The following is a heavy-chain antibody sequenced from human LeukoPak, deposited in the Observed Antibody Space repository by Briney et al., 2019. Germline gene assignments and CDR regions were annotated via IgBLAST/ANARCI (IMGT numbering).Heavy chain of an antibody. CDR3: ARDVGARLSGF. D-gene: IGHD6-6*01. CDR1: GGSFSGYY. J-gene: IGHJ4*02. CDR2: INHSGST. Sequence: SETLSLTCAVYGGSFSGYYWSWIRQPPGKGLEWIGEINHSGSTNYNPSLKSRVTISVDTSKNQFSLKLSSVTAADTAVYYCARDVGARLSGFWGQGTLVTVSS. V-gene: IGHV4-34*01.